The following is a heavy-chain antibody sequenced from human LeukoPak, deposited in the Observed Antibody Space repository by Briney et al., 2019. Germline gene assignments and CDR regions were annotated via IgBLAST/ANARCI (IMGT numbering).Heavy chain of an antibody. CDR1: GFTFSYYW. CDR2: IRGDESLT. J-gene: IGHJ4*02. Sequence: GGSLRLSCAASGFTFSYYWMTWVRHAPGKGLVWVSRIRGDESLTNYADSVKGRFTISRDNAKNTLYLQMNSLGPEDTGVYYCARGEISVSTITYWGQGTLVTVSS. CDR3: ARGEISVSTITY. V-gene: IGHV3-74*01. D-gene: IGHD5/OR15-5a*01.